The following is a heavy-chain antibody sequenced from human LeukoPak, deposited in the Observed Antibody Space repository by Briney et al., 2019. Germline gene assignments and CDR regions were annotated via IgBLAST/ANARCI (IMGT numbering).Heavy chain of an antibody. CDR1: GFTFTHAW. CDR2: ISGSGGST. Sequence: GGSLRLSCAGSGFTFTHAWMSWVRQAPGKGLEWVSAISGSGGSTYYADSVKGRFTISRDNSKNTLYLQMNSLRAEDTAVYYCAKGAYYYDSSGYGYWGQGTLVTVSS. J-gene: IGHJ4*02. CDR3: AKGAYYYDSSGYGY. V-gene: IGHV3-23*01. D-gene: IGHD3-22*01.